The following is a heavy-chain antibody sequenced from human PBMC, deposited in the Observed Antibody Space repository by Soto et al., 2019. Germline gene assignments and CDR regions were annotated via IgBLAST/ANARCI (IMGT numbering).Heavy chain of an antibody. Sequence: GGSLRLSCVGSGFTFSTYSINWVRQAPGKGLEWVSSISSRSDIYYADSVEGRFTISRDNAKNSVSLQMNSLRAEDTAVYYCEREYTAWPLAYGLDVWGQGTTAPVYS. CDR3: EREYTAWPLAYGLDV. D-gene: IGHD2-2*02. V-gene: IGHV3-21*01. CDR1: GFTFSTYS. CDR2: ISSRSDI. J-gene: IGHJ6*02.